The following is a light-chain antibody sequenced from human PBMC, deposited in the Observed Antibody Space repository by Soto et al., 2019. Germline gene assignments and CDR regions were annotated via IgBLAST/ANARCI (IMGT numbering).Light chain of an antibody. V-gene: IGKV1-39*01. CDR2: AAS. CDR1: QSLSNR. CDR3: QQCYSALPT. J-gene: IGKJ2*01. Sequence: DIQMTQSPSTLSASVGDRVTITCRASQSLSNRLAWYQQKPGKAPKLLIYAASKLQSGVPSRFSGSGSGTDFTLTISSLLPEDFATYYCQQCYSALPTFGQGTKLDIK.